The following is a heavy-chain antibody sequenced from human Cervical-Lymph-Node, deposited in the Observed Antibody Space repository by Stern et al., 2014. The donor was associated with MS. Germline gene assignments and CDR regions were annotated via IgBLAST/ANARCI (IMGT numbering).Heavy chain of an antibody. D-gene: IGHD5-12*01. J-gene: IGHJ4*02. V-gene: IGHV1-18*01. CDR2: ISAYNGNT. CDR3: ARVDIVATTETTFDY. Sequence: VQLVESGAEVKKPGASVKVSCKASGYTFTSYGISWVRQAPGQGLEWMGWISAYNGNTNYAQKLQGRVTMTTDTSTSTAYMELRSLRSDDTAVYYCARVDIVATTETTFDYWGQGTLVTVSS. CDR1: GYTFTSYG.